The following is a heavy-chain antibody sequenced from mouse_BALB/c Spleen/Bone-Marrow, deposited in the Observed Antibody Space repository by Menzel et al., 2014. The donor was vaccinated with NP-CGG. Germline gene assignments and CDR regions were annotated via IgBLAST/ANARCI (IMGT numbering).Heavy chain of an antibody. J-gene: IGHJ4*01. CDR3: AREGYDGQMDY. V-gene: IGHV5-9-4*01. CDR1: GFTFSSYA. D-gene: IGHD2-2*01. CDR2: ISSGGSYT. Sequence: EVQLQQSGGGLVKPGGSLKLSCAASGFTFSSYAMSWVRQSPEKRLEWVAEISSGGSYTYYPDTVTGRFTISRDNAKNPLYLEMSSMRSEDTATYYCAREGYDGQMDYWGQGTSVTVSS.